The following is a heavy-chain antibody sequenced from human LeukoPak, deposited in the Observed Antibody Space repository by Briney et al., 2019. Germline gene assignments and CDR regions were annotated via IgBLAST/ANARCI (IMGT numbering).Heavy chain of an antibody. Sequence: ASVKVSCKASGYTFTGYYILWVRQAPGQGLEVMGWINANSGETYYAQKFQGRVTMTRDTSVSTVYMELTRLPSDDAAVFYCARDWHGSVDYWGQGTLVTASS. CDR2: INANSGET. V-gene: IGHV1-2*02. CDR3: ARDWHGSVDY. D-gene: IGHD6-25*01. J-gene: IGHJ4*02. CDR1: GYTFTGYY.